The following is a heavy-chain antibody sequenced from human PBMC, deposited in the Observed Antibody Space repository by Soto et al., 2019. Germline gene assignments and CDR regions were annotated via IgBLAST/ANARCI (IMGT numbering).Heavy chain of an antibody. CDR3: ARLREEFDY. CDR2: ISYDGSNK. Sequence: GGSLRLSCAASGFTFSSYAMHWVRQAPGKGLEWVAVISYDGSNKYYADSVKGRFTISRDNSKNTLYLQMNSLRAEDTAVYYCARLREEFDYWGQGTLVTVSS. V-gene: IGHV3-30-3*01. J-gene: IGHJ4*02. CDR1: GFTFSSYA.